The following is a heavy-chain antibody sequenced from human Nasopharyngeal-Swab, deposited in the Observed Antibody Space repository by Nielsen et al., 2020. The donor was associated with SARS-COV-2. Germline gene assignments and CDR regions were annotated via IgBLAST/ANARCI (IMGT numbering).Heavy chain of an antibody. CDR1: GLGFSNYE. CDR2: ISTTTATI. D-gene: IGHD5-12*01. V-gene: IGHV3-48*03. Sequence: GGSLRLSCAAYGLGFSNYEMNWVRQAPGKVLEWISYISTTTATIYYADSVKGRFTISRDNAKNSLYLQMNSLRAEDTAVYYCAREVPYSGHDDAFDIWGQGTMVTVSA. J-gene: IGHJ3*02. CDR3: AREVPYSGHDDAFDI.